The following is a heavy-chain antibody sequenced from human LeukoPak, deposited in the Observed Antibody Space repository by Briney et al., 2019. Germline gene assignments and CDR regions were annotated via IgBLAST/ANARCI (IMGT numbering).Heavy chain of an antibody. Sequence: GGSLRLSCAASGFTVSSNSMSWVRQAPGKGLEWVSVIYSGGSTYYADSVKGRFTISRDNSKNTLYPQMNSLRAEDTAVYYCAREDLTMVRGVIIRAFDYWGQGTLVTVSS. D-gene: IGHD3-10*01. J-gene: IGHJ4*02. CDR3: AREDLTMVRGVIIRAFDY. CDR2: IYSGGST. CDR1: GFTVSSNS. V-gene: IGHV3-66*01.